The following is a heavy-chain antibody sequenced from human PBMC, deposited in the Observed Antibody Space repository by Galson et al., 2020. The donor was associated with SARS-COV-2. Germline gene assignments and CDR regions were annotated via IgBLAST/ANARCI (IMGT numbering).Heavy chain of an antibody. CDR2: IYSGGST. V-gene: IGHV3-53*01. Sequence: GGSLGLSCAASGFTVSSNYMSWVRQAPGKGLEWVSVIYSGGSTYYADSVKGRFTISRDNSKNTLYLQMNSLRAEDTAVYYCARDAGAAAGLNFDYWGQGTLVTVSS. J-gene: IGHJ4*02. D-gene: IGHD6-13*01. CDR1: GFTVSSNY. CDR3: ARDAGAAAGLNFDY.